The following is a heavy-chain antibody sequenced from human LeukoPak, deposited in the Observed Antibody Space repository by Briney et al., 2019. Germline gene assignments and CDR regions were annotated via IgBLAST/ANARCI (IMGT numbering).Heavy chain of an antibody. Sequence: GRSLTLSCTASGFTFSRYDVLWVRQSPGKGREGVGVIWYDGSNKYYADSVKGRFTISRDNYKNTLYLQMNSLRAEDTAVYYCAKGTMATHNISYWGQGTLVAVSS. CDR2: IWYDGSNK. D-gene: IGHD5-24*01. J-gene: IGHJ4*02. V-gene: IGHV3-33*08. CDR1: GFTFSRYD. CDR3: AKGTMATHNISY.